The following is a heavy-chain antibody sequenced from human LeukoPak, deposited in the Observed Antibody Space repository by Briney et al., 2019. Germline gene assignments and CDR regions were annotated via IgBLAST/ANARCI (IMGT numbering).Heavy chain of an antibody. J-gene: IGHJ4*02. D-gene: IGHD2-21*02. CDR1: GFTFSSYV. CDR3: AKDVTAEAPPSWFDY. V-gene: IGHV3-23*01. CDR2: ISGSGGSS. Sequence: GGSLRLSCAASGFTFSSYVMTWVRQAPGKGLEWVSGISGSGGSSSHADSVKGRFTISRDNSKNTLYLQMNSLRAEDTAIYYCAKDVTAEAPPSWFDYWGQGTPVTVSS.